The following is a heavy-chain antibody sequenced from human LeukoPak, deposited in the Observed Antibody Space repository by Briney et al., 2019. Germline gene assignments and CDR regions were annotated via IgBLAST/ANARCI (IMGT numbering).Heavy chain of an antibody. CDR1: GFTFSSYN. Sequence: PGGSLRLSCAASGFTFSSYNMNWVRQAPGKGLEWVSYISSSSATIYYADSVKGRFTISRDNARSSLYLQMNSLRDEDTAVYYWARALYSSGFLDYWGQGTLVTGSS. D-gene: IGHD6-19*01. V-gene: IGHV3-48*02. CDR2: ISSSSATI. CDR3: ARALYSSGFLDY. J-gene: IGHJ4*02.